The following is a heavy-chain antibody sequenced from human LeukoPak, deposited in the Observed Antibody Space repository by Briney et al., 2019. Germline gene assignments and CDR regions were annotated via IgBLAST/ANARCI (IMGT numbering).Heavy chain of an antibody. CDR2: IYHSGST. J-gene: IGHJ1*01. V-gene: IGHV4-38-2*02. CDR3: TRGPYFQH. Sequence: SETLSLACTVSGYSISGGYYWGWIRQPPGKGLEWIGSIYHSGSTYYNPSLKSRVTISVDTSKNQFSLKLSSVTAADTAVYYCTRGPYFQHWGQGTLATVSS. CDR1: GYSISGGYY.